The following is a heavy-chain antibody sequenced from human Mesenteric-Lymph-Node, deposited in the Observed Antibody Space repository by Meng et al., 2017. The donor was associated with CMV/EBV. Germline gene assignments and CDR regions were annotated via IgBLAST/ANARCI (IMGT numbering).Heavy chain of an antibody. CDR2: INHSGSP. J-gene: IGHJ4*02. V-gene: IGHV4-34*01. D-gene: IGHD3-22*01. CDR3: ARGPRRITMIVVVIRGYFDY. Sequence: SFSGSYWSWISQHPGTGLEWIGEINHSGSPNYNPSLKSRVTISVDTSKNQFSLKLSSVTAADTAVYYCARGPRRITMIVVVIRGYFDYWGQGTLVRLL. CDR1: SFSGSY.